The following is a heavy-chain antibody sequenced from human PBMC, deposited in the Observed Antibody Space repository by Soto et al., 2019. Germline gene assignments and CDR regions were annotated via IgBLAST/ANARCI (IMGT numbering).Heavy chain of an antibody. D-gene: IGHD1-26*01. V-gene: IGHV3-30-3*01. Sequence: GGSLRLSCAASGFTFSSYAMHWVRQAPGKGLEWVAVISYDGSNKYYADSVKGRFTISRDNSKNTLYLQMNSLRAEDTAVYYCARDRLGSWVYWGQGTLVTVSS. CDR1: GFTFSSYA. CDR3: ARDRLGSWVY. CDR2: ISYDGSNK. J-gene: IGHJ4*02.